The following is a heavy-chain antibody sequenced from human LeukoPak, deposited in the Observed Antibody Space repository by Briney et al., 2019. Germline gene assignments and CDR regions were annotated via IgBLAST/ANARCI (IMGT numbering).Heavy chain of an antibody. J-gene: IGHJ6*02. CDR1: GFTFDDYA. CDR3: AKDRGIYVGYGMDV. V-gene: IGHV3-9*01. CDR2: ISWNSGII. D-gene: IGHD3-10*01. Sequence: GGSLRLSCAVSGFTFDDYAMHWVRQAPGKGLEWVSGISWNSGIIGYADSVKGRFTISRDNAKNSLYLQTNSLRAEDTALYYCAKDRGIYVGYGMDVWGQGTTVTVSS.